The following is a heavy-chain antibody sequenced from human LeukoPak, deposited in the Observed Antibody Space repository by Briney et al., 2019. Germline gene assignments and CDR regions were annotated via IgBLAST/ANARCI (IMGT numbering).Heavy chain of an antibody. Sequence: GAPLKISCKGSGYRFTRYWIAWVRQMPGKGLQWMGIIDPEESQTRYSPSFQGQVTITADKSISTAYLQWSSLKASDTAMYYRAILNDVFDIWGQGAMVIVSS. CDR2: IDPEESQT. V-gene: IGHV5-51*01. J-gene: IGHJ3*02. CDR3: AILNDVFDI. CDR1: GYRFTRYW.